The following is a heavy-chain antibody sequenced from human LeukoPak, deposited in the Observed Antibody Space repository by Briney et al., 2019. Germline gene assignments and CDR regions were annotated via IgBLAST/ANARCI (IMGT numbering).Heavy chain of an antibody. CDR2: INPNTGGT. Sequence: GASVKVSCKASGYTFSDHYIHWVRQAPGQGLEWMGWINPNTGGTNYAQKFQGRVTMTRDTSISAAYMELSRLRSEDTAVYYCATDILTGYPKGYWGQGTLVTVSS. J-gene: IGHJ4*02. CDR1: GYTFSDHY. CDR3: ATDILTGYPKGY. V-gene: IGHV1-2*02. D-gene: IGHD3-9*01.